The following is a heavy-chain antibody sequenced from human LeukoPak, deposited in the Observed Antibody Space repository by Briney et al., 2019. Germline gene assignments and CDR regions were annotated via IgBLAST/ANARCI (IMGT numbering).Heavy chain of an antibody. CDR1: GFTVSSNY. D-gene: IGHD2-15*01. CDR3: ASDNAYCSGGSCYSVAFDI. CDR2: IYSGGST. J-gene: IGHJ3*02. Sequence: GGSLRLSCAASGFTVSSNYMSWVRQAPGKGLEWVSVIYSGGSTYYADSVKGRFTISRDNSKNTLYLQMNSLRAEDTAVYYCASDNAYCSGGSCYSVAFDIWGQGTMVTASS. V-gene: IGHV3-53*01.